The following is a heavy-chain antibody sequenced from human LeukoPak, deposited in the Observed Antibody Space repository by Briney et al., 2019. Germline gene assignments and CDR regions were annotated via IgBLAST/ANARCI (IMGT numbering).Heavy chain of an antibody. D-gene: IGHD6-19*01. CDR2: ISPYNSNT. V-gene: IGHV1-18*01. CDR3: ARDSWSGWHP. J-gene: IGHJ5*02. CDR1: GYTFTSYG. Sequence: GASVKVSCKASGYTFTSYGISWVRQAPGQGLEWMGWISPYNSNTYYAQNLQGRVTMTRDTSTSTVYMELSSLRSEDTAVYYCARDSWSGWHPWGQGTLVTVSS.